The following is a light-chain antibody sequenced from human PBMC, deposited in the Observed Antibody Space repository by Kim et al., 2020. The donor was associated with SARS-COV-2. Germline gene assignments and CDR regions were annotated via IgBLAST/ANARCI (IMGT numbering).Light chain of an antibody. CDR3: KEWDTSVGV. J-gene: IGLJ1*01. V-gene: IGLV3-1*01. CDR1: RLEDKY. CDR2: EDT. Sequence: SYELTQPPSVSVSPGQAATITCSGDRLEDKYVCWYQQRSGQSPLLVIYEDTKRPSGIPERFSGSNSGNTANLKISGTQPMDEADYYFKEWDTSVGVFGNG.